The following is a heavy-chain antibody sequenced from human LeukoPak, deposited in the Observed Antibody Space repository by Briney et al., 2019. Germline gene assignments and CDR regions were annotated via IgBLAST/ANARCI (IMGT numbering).Heavy chain of an antibody. CDR2: ISGSGGST. CDR3: AKADNAYCGGDCYPDY. J-gene: IGHJ4*02. D-gene: IGHD2-21*01. Sequence: GGSLRLSCAASGFTFSSYTINWVRQAPGKGLEWVSSISGSGGSTYYADSVKGRFTISRDNSKNTLYLQMNSLRAEDTAVYYCAKADNAYCGGDCYPDYWGQGTLVTVSS. CDR1: GFTFSSYT. V-gene: IGHV3-23*01.